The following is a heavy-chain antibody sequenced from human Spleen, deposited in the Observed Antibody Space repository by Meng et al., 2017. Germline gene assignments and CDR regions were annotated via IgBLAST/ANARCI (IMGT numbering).Heavy chain of an antibody. CDR2: IYYSGST. V-gene: IGHV4-59*01. CDR3: ARGHRYYYDSSGYYYYFDY. Sequence: SETLSLTCTVSGGSISSYYWSWIRQPPGKGLEWIGYIYYSGSTNYNPSLKSRVTISVDTSKNQFSLKLSSVTAADTAVYYCARGHRYYYDSSGYYYYFDYWGQGTLVTVSS. CDR1: GGSISSYY. D-gene: IGHD3-22*01. J-gene: IGHJ4*02.